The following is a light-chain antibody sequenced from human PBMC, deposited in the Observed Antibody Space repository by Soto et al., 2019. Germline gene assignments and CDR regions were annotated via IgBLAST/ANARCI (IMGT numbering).Light chain of an antibody. V-gene: IGKV1-33*01. CDR3: QQYDNPMLT. CDR1: QDISNY. CDR2: DAS. Sequence: DIQMTQSPSSLSASVGDRVTITCQASQDISNYLNWYQQKPGKAPKLLIYDASNLETGVPSRFSGSGSGTDFTFTISSLQPEDIATYYSQQYDNPMLTCGGGTKVEIK. J-gene: IGKJ4*01.